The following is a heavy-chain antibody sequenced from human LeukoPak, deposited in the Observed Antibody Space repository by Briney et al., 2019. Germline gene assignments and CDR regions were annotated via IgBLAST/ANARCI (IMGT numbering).Heavy chain of an antibody. Sequence: PGVSLRLSCEASGFSLSTYFISWMRQAPGKGLEWVSYITNSGRSTKYADAVKGRFTISRDNTKQSVYLEMTDLRAEDTAVYYCAREASGYYHVFDSWGQGTLVTVSS. CDR2: ITNSGRST. CDR1: GFSLSTYF. V-gene: IGHV3-11*04. CDR3: AREASGYYHVFDS. D-gene: IGHD5-12*01. J-gene: IGHJ4*02.